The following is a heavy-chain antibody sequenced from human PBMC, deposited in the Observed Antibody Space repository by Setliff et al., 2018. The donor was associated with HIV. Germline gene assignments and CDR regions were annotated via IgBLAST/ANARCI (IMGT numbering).Heavy chain of an antibody. CDR1: GGTFSSYV. D-gene: IGHD6-13*01. Sequence: GASVKVSCKASGGTFSSYVINWVRQATGQGLEWMGWMNPKSGNTGYAQKFQGRVTMTRNTSISTAYMELSSLRSEDTAVYYCVLKGYSSSWYYFDYWGQGTLVTVSS. J-gene: IGHJ4*02. CDR3: VLKGYSSSWYYFDY. V-gene: IGHV1-8*02. CDR2: MNPKSGNT.